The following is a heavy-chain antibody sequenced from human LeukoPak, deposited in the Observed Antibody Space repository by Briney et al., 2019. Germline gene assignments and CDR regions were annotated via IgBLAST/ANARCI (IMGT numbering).Heavy chain of an antibody. D-gene: IGHD1-26*01. Sequence: ASVKVSCKASGYTFTSYDINWVRQATGQGLEWMGWMNPNSGNTGYAQKFQGRVTITRNTSISTAYMELSSLRSDDTAVYYCATARGSWELPPDYWGQGTLVTVSS. CDR3: ATARGSWELPPDY. CDR1: GYTFTSYD. CDR2: MNPNSGNT. J-gene: IGHJ4*02. V-gene: IGHV1-8*03.